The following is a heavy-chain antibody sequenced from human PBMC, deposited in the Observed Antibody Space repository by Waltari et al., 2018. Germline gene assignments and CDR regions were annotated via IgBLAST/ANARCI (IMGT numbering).Heavy chain of an antibody. Sequence: QVQLQQWGAGLLKPSETLSLTCAVYGGSFSGYYWSWIRQPPGKGLEWIGEINHSGSTNYNPSLKSRVTISVDTSKNQFSLKLSSVTAADTAVYYCARGLLGEREGYWGQGTLVTVSS. J-gene: IGHJ4*02. D-gene: IGHD2-21*01. V-gene: IGHV4-34*01. CDR1: GGSFSGYY. CDR2: INHSGST. CDR3: ARGLLGEREGY.